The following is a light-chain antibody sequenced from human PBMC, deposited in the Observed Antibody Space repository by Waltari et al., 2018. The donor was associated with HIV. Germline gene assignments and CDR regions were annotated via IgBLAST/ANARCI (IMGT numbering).Light chain of an antibody. CDR1: QSVLYSSNNVNY. J-gene: IGKJ3*01. V-gene: IGKV4-1*01. CDR3: QQYYSTPFT. Sequence: DIVMTQSPDSLAVSLGERATINCKSSQSVLYSSNNVNYFAWYQQKPGQAPKLLIYWASTRESGIPDRFSGSGSGTDFTLTISSLQAEDVAVYYCQQYYSTPFTFGPGTKVDIK. CDR2: WAS.